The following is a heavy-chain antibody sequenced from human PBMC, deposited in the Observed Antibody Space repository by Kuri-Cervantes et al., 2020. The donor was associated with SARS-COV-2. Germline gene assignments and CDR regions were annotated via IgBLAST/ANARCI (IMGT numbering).Heavy chain of an antibody. CDR3: ARGPGITMVRGVNVDLDY. J-gene: IGHJ4*02. D-gene: IGHD3-10*01. V-gene: IGHV1-8*02. Sequence: ASVKVSCKASGDTFSSYDINWVRQATGQGLEWMGWMNPNSGNTGYAQKFQGRVTMTRDTSTSTVYMELSSLRSEDTAVYYCARGPGITMVRGVNVDLDYWGQGTLVTVSS. CDR2: MNPNSGNT. CDR1: GDTFSSYD.